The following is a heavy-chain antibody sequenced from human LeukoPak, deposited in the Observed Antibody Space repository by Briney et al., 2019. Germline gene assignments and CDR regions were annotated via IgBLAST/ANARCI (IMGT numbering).Heavy chain of an antibody. J-gene: IGHJ4*02. CDR1: GFTFSSYA. V-gene: IGHV3-23*01. Sequence: GGSLRLSCAASGFTFSSYATSWVRQAPGKGLEWVSAISGSGGSTYYADSVKGRFTISRDNSKNTLYLQMNSLRAEDTAVYYCATGYCSSTSCYTGSTEYNWNYYWGQGTLVTVSS. D-gene: IGHD2-2*02. CDR2: ISGSGGST. CDR3: ATGYCSSTSCYTGSTEYNWNYY.